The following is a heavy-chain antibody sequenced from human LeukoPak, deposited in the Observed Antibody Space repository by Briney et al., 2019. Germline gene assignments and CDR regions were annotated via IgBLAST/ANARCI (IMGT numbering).Heavy chain of an antibody. D-gene: IGHD3-10*01. Sequence: ASVTVSCKASGYTFINYGISWVRQAPGQGVEWMGWISGYNTNTNYAQKLQGRVTMTTDTSTSTAYMELRSLTSDDTAVYYCAGGSGSYHYWGQGTLVTASS. CDR1: GYTFINYG. V-gene: IGHV1-18*01. CDR2: ISGYNTNT. J-gene: IGHJ4*02. CDR3: AGGSGSYHY.